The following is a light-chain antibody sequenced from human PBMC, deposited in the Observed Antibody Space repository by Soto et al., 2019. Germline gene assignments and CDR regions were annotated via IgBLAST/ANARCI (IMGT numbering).Light chain of an antibody. V-gene: IGKV1-5*01. CDR3: QQYNSYPWT. Sequence: DIQMTQSTSTLSASVRDRVTITCRASQSISSWLAWYQQKXGKAPKXXIYDASSLESGVPSRFSGSGAGTEFTLTISSLQPDDFATYYCQQYNSYPWTFGQGTKVDIK. CDR2: DAS. J-gene: IGKJ1*01. CDR1: QSISSW.